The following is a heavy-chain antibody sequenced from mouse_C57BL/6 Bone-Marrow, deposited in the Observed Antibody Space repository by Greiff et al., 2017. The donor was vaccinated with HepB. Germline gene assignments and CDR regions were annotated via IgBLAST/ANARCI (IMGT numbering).Heavy chain of an antibody. V-gene: IGHV1-18*01. CDR2: INPNNGGT. J-gene: IGHJ4*01. CDR3: ARPSYSNYGRYAMDY. Sequence: EVQGVESGPELVKPGASVKIPCKASGYTFTDYNMDWVKQSHGKSLEWIGDINPNNGGTIYNQKFKGKATLTVDKSSSTAYMELRSLTSEDTAVYYCARPSYSNYGRYAMDYWGQGTSVTVSS. D-gene: IGHD2-5*01. CDR1: GYTFTDYN.